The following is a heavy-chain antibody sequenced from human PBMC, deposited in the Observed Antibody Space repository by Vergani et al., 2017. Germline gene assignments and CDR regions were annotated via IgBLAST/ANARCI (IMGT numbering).Heavy chain of an antibody. CDR3: ASTFCGGECYYDH. J-gene: IGHJ4*02. Sequence: QVHLQNSAPGLLNPSETLWLTSPVSGASANRAIYYWSWIRQTPGTGLEWIGFIYHSGGTSYSPSLKSRVTISLDTSKNQFSLKVASVTAADTAMYYCASTFCGGECYYDHWGQGTLVTVSS. V-gene: IGHV4-61*01. CDR2: IYHSGGT. D-gene: IGHD2-21*01. CDR1: GASANRAIYY.